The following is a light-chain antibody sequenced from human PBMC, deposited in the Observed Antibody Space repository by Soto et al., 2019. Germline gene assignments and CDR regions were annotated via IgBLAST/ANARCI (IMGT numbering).Light chain of an antibody. V-gene: IGKV1-33*01. CDR2: DAS. CDR3: QQYDNLLPIT. Sequence: IQMTQSPSSLSASVGDRVTITCQASQDIAKNLNWYQQKPGKAPKLLIYDASSLQTGVPSRFSGSGVSTHVIFTISSRQSEDVATYYCQQYDNLLPITFGQGTRLEIK. J-gene: IGKJ5*01. CDR1: QDIAKN.